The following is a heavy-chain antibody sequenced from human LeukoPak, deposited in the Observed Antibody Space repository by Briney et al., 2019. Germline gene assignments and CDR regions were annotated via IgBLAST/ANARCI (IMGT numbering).Heavy chain of an antibody. CDR2: IIPIFGTA. D-gene: IGHD6-6*01. CDR1: GGTFSSYA. Sequence: ASVKVSCKASGGTFSSYAISWVRQAPGQGLEWMGGIIPIFGTANYAQKFQGRVTITADESTSTAYMELSSLRSEDTAVYYCARDGYSSSSFTPFDFWGQGTLVTVSS. V-gene: IGHV1-69*13. J-gene: IGHJ4*02. CDR3: ARDGYSSSSFTPFDF.